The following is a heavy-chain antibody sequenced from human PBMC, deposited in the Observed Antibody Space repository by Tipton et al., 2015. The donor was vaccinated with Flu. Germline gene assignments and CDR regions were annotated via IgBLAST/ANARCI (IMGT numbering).Heavy chain of an antibody. J-gene: IGHJ5*02. V-gene: IGHV3-23*01. Sequence: SLRLSCAVSGFTLTRYGMSWVRRAPRTGLEWISGFSVSGGATFFADSVKGRFTISSYYYRNTLYLQKNSLIPGDTAVYYCEKVIPELVAGLDRWGQGTPVTVS. CDR3: EKVIPELVAGLDR. CDR2: FSVSGGAT. D-gene: IGHD2-8*02. CDR1: GFTLTRYG.